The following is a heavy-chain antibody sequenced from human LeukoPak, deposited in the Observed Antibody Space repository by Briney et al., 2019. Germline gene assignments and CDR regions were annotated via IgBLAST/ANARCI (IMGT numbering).Heavy chain of an antibody. D-gene: IGHD6-6*01. CDR3: ARGPNSNWSGLDF. J-gene: IGHJ4*02. CDR1: GFSFSGHW. CDR2: ISPTGSTT. V-gene: IGHV3-74*01. Sequence: GGSLRLSCTASGFSFSGHWMHWARQLPGKGLVWVSRISPTGSTTSYADSVKGRFTVARDNAKNTLYLQVNNLRAEDTAVYYCARGPNSNWSGLDFWGQGTLLTVSS.